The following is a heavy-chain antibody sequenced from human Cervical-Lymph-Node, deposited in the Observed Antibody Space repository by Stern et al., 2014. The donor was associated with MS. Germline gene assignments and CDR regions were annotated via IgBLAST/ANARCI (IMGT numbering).Heavy chain of an antibody. CDR2: IYPGDSET. Sequence: VQLVQSGAELIRPGESLKISCKGSGYKFSIYWIAWVRQMPGKGLEWMGIIYPGDSETRYNPSFHGQVTLSADKATRTAYRQCSSLNASDTAMYFCARQTTAWASDVWGQGTLVTVSS. CDR1: GYKFSIYW. V-gene: IGHV5-51*01. J-gene: IGHJ4*02. CDR3: ARQTTAWASDV. D-gene: IGHD1-14*01.